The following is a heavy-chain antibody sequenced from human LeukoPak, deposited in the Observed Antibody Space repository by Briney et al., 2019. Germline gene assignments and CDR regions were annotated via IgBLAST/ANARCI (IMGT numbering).Heavy chain of an antibody. CDR3: ARARYYYDSSGYYFDY. J-gene: IGHJ4*02. D-gene: IGHD3-22*01. Sequence: PSETLSLTCIVSGGSISSSSYYWGWIRQPPGKGLEWIGSIYYSGSTYYNPSLKSRVTISVDTSKNQFSLKLSSVTAADTAVYYCARARYYYDSSGYYFDYWGQGTLVTVSS. V-gene: IGHV4-39*07. CDR2: IYYSGST. CDR1: GGSISSSSYY.